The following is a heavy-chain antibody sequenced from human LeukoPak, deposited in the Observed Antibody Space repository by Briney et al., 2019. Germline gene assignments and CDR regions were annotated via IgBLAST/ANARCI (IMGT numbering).Heavy chain of an antibody. V-gene: IGHV3-23*01. CDR2: ISGSGGTA. Sequence: GGSLRLSCAASGFTFSIYAMSWVRQAPGKGLEWVSAISGSGGTAYYADSVKGRFTISRDNSKNTLYLQMGSLRAEDMAVYYCAKGLGQTYYYDSSGYYLYYYYGMDVWGQGTTVTVSS. D-gene: IGHD3-22*01. J-gene: IGHJ6*02. CDR3: AKGLGQTYYYDSSGYYLYYYYGMDV. CDR1: GFTFSIYA.